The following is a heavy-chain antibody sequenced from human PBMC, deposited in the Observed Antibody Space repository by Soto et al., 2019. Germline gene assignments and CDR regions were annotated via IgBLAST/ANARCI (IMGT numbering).Heavy chain of an antibody. CDR1: GVSIDSGYW. V-gene: IGHV4-4*02. D-gene: IGHD6-19*01. CDR3: ARGLGWYAVES. J-gene: IGHJ4*02. CDR2: LSHGGRN. Sequence: QVQLQESGPGLVKSSGTLSLKPSGTLSLTCDVSGVSIDSGYWWGWVRQPPGKDLEWLGDLSHGGRNYYHPSLKSRVTIFLDTSRNQFSLSVSFVIAADTATSYCARGLGWYAVESWGQGILLTFSS.